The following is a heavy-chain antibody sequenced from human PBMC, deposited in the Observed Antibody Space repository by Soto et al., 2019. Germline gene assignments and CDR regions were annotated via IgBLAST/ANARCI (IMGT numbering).Heavy chain of an antibody. CDR2: IYYSGST. J-gene: IGHJ5*02. V-gene: IGHV4-39*01. CDR3: ARQGGYCSGGSCYRINWFDP. D-gene: IGHD2-15*01. Sequence: SETLSLTCTVSGGSISSSSYYWGWIRQPPGKGLEWIGSIYYSGSTYYNPSLKSRVTISVDTSKNQFSLKLSSVTAADTAVYYCARQGGYCSGGSCYRINWFDPWGQGTLVTVSS. CDR1: GGSISSSSYY.